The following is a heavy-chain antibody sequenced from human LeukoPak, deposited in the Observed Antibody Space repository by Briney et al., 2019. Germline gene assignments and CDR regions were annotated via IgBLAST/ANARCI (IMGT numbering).Heavy chain of an antibody. CDR2: INPNSDAT. V-gene: IGHV1-2*02. CDR1: GYRFTGYY. Sequence: ASVKVSCKASGYRFTGYYLHWVRQAPGQGLEWMAWINPNSDATRYAQKFDGRVTMTRDTSISTAYMELSRLRSDDTAVYYCASGREYCSSTSCWGYYMDVWGKGTTVTISS. D-gene: IGHD2-2*01. J-gene: IGHJ6*03. CDR3: ASGREYCSSTSCWGYYMDV.